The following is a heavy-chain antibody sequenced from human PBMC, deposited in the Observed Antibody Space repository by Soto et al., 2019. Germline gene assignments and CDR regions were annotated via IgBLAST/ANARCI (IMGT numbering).Heavy chain of an antibody. CDR1: GGSISSGGYS. J-gene: IGHJ4*02. CDR3: VRGEGDY. D-gene: IGHD3-16*01. Sequence: QLQLQESGSGLVKPSQTLSLTCAVPGGSISSGGYSWSWIRQPPGKGLEWIGYIYHSGSTYYNPSLKSRDTISVDRSKNQTTLKLSSVAVAYTAVYYCVRGEGDYWGQGTLVTVSS. CDR2: IYHSGST. V-gene: IGHV4-30-2*01.